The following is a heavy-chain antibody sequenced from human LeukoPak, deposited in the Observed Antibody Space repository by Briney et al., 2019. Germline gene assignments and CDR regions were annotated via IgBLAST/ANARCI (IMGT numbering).Heavy chain of an antibody. CDR2: IYTSGST. Sequence: SETLSLTCTVSGGSISSYYWSWIRQPPGKGLEWIGRIYTSGSTNYNPSLKSRVTISVDTSKNQFSLKLSSVTAADTAVYYCASGGCTNGVCYSPLDYWGQGTLVTVSS. D-gene: IGHD2-8*01. V-gene: IGHV4-4*08. J-gene: IGHJ4*02. CDR3: ASGGCTNGVCYSPLDY. CDR1: GGSISSYY.